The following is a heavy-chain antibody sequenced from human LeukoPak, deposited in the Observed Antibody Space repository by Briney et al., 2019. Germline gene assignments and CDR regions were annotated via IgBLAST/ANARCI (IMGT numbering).Heavy chain of an antibody. D-gene: IGHD3-22*01. V-gene: IGHV3-30-3*01. Sequence: GGSLGLSCAASGFTFSSYAMHWVRQAPGKGLEWVAVISYDGSNKYYADSVKGRFTISRDNSKNTLYLQMNSLRAEDTAVYYCARDKSRRNYYDSSGYSYPPYFDYWGQGTLVTVSS. CDR2: ISYDGSNK. CDR3: ARDKSRRNYYDSSGYSYPPYFDY. CDR1: GFTFSSYA. J-gene: IGHJ4*02.